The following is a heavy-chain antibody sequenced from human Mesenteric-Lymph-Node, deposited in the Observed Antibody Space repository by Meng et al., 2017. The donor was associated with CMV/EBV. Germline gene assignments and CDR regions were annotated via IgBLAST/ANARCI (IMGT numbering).Heavy chain of an antibody. J-gene: IGHJ4*02. CDR2: IYSGGTTT. CDR1: GFTFSTYA. V-gene: IGHV3-23*03. Sequence: GESLKISCAASGFTFSTYAMSWVRQAPGKGLEWVSGIYSGGTTTYYADSVKGRFTISRDDSKNTLYLQMNSLKTEDTAVYFCFTLWGDWGQGTLVTVSS. D-gene: IGHD3-16*01. CDR3: FTLWGD.